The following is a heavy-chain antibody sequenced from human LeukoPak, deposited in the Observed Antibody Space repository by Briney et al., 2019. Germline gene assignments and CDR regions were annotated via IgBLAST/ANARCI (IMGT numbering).Heavy chain of an antibody. CDR2: IKKDGSEK. D-gene: IGHD2-21*02. J-gene: IGHJ4*02. V-gene: IGHV3-7*01. CDR1: GFTFSAYS. CDR3: ARGFQRGDSPV. Sequence: GESLRLSCAPSGFTFSAYSLSWVRQAPGKGLEWVAKIKKDGSEKDYVDSVKGRFTISRDNAKGSLYLQLNSLRAEDTAVYYSARGFQRGDSPVWGQGTLVTVSS.